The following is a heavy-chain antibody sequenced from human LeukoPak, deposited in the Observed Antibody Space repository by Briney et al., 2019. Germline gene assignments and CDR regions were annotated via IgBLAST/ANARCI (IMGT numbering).Heavy chain of an antibody. CDR2: IKQDGSEK. CDR3: ASLSTSFGMDV. D-gene: IGHD5/OR15-5a*01. J-gene: IGHJ6*02. CDR1: GFTFNNAW. Sequence: PGGSLRLSCAASGFTFNNAWMNWVRQAPGKGLEWVANIKQDGSEKYYVDSVKGRFTISRDNAKNSLYLQMNSLRAEDTAVYYCASLSTSFGMDVWGQGTTVTVSS. V-gene: IGHV3-7*05.